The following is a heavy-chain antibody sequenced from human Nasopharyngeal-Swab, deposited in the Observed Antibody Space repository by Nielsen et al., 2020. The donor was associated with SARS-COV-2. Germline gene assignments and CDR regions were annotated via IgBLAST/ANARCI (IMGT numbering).Heavy chain of an antibody. CDR2: FRSKTYRGAP. V-gene: IGHV3-49*01. CDR3: ARSVGSFYGQGAFDI. CDR1: GFTFGDYA. J-gene: IGHJ3*02. D-gene: IGHD1-26*01. Sequence: GESLKIACTTSGFTFGDYAMSWFRQAPGKGLEWVGFFRSKTYRGAPEYAASVKGRFTISGDGAESIAYLQMNSLETEDTGVYYCARSVGSFYGQGAFDIWGQGTMVTVSS.